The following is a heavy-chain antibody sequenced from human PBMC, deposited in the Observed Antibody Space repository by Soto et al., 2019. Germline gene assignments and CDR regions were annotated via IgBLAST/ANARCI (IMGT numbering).Heavy chain of an antibody. CDR3: AKHLEVFPHYLLVPT. D-gene: IGHD2-21*01. CDR1: GFTFRTSW. V-gene: IGHV3-74*01. CDR2: IDDDGIST. J-gene: IGHJ4*02. Sequence: PGGSLRLSCAASGFTFRTSWMHWVRQGPGTGLVWVARIDDDGISTSYADSVKGRFTISRDNAKNTLYLQMNSLRAEDTAVYYCAKHLEVFPHYLLVPTWGQGTLVTVSS.